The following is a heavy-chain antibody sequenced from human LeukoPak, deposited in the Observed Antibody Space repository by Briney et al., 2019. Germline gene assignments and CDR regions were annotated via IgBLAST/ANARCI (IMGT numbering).Heavy chain of an antibody. V-gene: IGHV3-23*01. CDR2: ISGSGRST. CDR3: AKSPATTDYYFDY. Sequence: GGSLRLSCAASGFTFSSYAMSWVRQTPGKGLEWVSAISGSGRSTYYADSVKGRFPISRDNSKNTLYLQMNSLRAEDTAVYYCAKSPATTDYYFDYWGQGTLVTVSS. D-gene: IGHD2-15*01. J-gene: IGHJ4*02. CDR1: GFTFSSYA.